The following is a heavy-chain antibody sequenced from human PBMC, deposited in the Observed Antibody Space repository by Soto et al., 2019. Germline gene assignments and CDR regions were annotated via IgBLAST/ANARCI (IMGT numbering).Heavy chain of an antibody. CDR3: ARIDCSGGSCYYFDY. D-gene: IGHD2-15*01. V-gene: IGHV2-26*01. J-gene: IGHJ4*02. Sequence: QVTLKESGPVLVKPTETLTLTCTVSGFSLSNARMGVSWIRQPPGKALEWLAHIFSNDEKSYSTSLKSRLTISKDTSKSQVVLTMTNMDPVDTAIYYCARIDCSGGSCYYFDYWGQGTLVTVSS. CDR2: IFSNDEK. CDR1: GFSLSNARMG.